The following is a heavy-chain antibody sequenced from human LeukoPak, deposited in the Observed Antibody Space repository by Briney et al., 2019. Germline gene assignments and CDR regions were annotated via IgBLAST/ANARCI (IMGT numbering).Heavy chain of an antibody. J-gene: IGHJ4*02. Sequence: SETLFLTCTVSGGSISSSSYYWGWIRQPPGKGLEWIGSIYYSGSTYYNPSLKSRVTISVDTSKNQFSLKLSSVTAADTAVYYCARLRTMPPNYWGQGTLVTVSS. CDR1: GGSISSSSYY. CDR2: IYYSGST. CDR3: ARLRTMPPNY. D-gene: IGHD2-2*01. V-gene: IGHV4-39*01.